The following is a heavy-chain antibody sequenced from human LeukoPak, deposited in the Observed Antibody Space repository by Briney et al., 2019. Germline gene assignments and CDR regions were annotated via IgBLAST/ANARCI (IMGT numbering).Heavy chain of an antibody. CDR2: IYYSGST. J-gene: IGHJ4*02. D-gene: IGHD7-27*01. CDR3: ARDPPLTGDPYYFDY. Sequence: SETLSLTCTVSGGSISSYYWSWIRQPPGKGLEWIGYIYYSGSTNYNPSLKSRVTISVDTSKNQFSLKLSSVTAADTAVYYCARDPPLTGDPYYFDYWGQGTLVTVSS. V-gene: IGHV4-59*12. CDR1: GGSISSYY.